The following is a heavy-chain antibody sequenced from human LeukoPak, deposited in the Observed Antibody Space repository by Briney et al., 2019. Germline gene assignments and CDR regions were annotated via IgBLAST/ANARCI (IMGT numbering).Heavy chain of an antibody. J-gene: IGHJ4*02. CDR2: IYYGGGNT. CDR1: GFTFSTYA. D-gene: IGHD2-15*01. CDR3: AKDQGQAVVPRRFDY. V-gene: IGHV3-23*01. Sequence: GGSLRLSCAASGFTFSTYAMSWVRQAPGKGLEWVSTIYYGGGNTYSADSVKGRFTISRDNAKNTLYLQMNNLRAEDTAVYYCAKDQGQAVVPRRFDYWGQGTLVTVSS.